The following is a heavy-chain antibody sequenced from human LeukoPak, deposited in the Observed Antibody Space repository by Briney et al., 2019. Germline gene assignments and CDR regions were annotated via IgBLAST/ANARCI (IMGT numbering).Heavy chain of an antibody. CDR3: ARRRGITGTTGYYYYYYMDV. J-gene: IGHJ6*03. Sequence: SETLSLTCTGSGGSISSYYWSWIRQPPGKELEWIGYIYYSGSTNYNPSLKSRVTMSVDTSKNQFSLKLSSVTAADTAVYYCARRRGITGTTGYYYYYYMDVWGKGTTVTVSS. CDR2: IYYSGST. D-gene: IGHD1-20*01. V-gene: IGHV4-59*01. CDR1: GGSISSYY.